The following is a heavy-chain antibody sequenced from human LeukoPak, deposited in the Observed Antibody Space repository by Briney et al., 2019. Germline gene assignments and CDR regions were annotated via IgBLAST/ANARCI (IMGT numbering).Heavy chain of an antibody. V-gene: IGHV4-59*08. CDR2: IYYSGNT. J-gene: IGHJ4*02. Sequence: KPSETLSLTCTVSGGSISTYYWSWIRQPPGKGLEWIGYIYYSGNTNYNPSLKSRVTISVDTSKNQFSLKLTSVTAAGTAVYYCARAPIPGYGHYYFDYWGQGTLVTVSS. D-gene: IGHD5-18*01. CDR3: ARAPIPGYGHYYFDY. CDR1: GGSISTYY.